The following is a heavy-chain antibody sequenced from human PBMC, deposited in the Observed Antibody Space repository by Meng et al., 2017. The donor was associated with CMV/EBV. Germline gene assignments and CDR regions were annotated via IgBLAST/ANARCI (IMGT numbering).Heavy chain of an antibody. CDR1: GFTFSSYA. J-gene: IGHJ4*02. CDR3: ASNRGAWGLLGFDY. V-gene: IGHV3-30-3*01. Sequence: SCAASGFTFSSYAMHWVRQAPGKGLEWVAVISYDGSNKYYADSVKGRFTISRDNSKNTLYLQMNSLRAEDTAVYYCASNRGAWGLLGFDYWGQGTLVTVSS. D-gene: IGHD3-16*01. CDR2: ISYDGSNK.